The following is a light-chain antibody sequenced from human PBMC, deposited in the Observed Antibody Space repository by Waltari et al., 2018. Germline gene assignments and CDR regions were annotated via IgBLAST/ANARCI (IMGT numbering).Light chain of an antibody. CDR2: DAS. CDR1: QSVSSY. J-gene: IGKJ3*01. V-gene: IGKV3-11*01. Sequence: EIVLTQSPATLSLSPGESATLPCRASQSVSSYLAWYQQKPGQAPRLLIYDASNRATGIPARFSGSGSGTDFTLTISSLEPEDFAVYYCQQRSNWPPGFTFGPGTKVDIK. CDR3: QQRSNWPPGFT.